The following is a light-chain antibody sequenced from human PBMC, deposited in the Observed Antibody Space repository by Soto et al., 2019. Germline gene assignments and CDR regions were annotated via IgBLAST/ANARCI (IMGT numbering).Light chain of an antibody. CDR1: SSDVGGYNY. Sequence: QSVLTQPPSASGSPGQSVTISCTGTSSDVGGYNYVSWYQQHPGKAPRPMIYEVSKRPSGVPDRFSGSKSGNTASLTVSGLQAEDEADYYCSSYVGSNNFVFGTGTKV. CDR3: SSYVGSNNFV. CDR2: EVS. J-gene: IGLJ1*01. V-gene: IGLV2-8*01.